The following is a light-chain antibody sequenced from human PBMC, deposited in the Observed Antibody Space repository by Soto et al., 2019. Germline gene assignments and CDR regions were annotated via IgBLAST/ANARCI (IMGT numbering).Light chain of an antibody. CDR1: SSDVGGYSY. Sequence: QSALTQPRSVYGSPGQSVTISCTGTSSDVGGYSYVSLYQQHPGKAPKLMIYDVTTRPSGIPDRFSGSKSGNTASLTISGLQAEDEADYCFSYAGSYTFVFGTGTKLTVL. J-gene: IGLJ1*01. CDR3: FSYAGSYTFV. V-gene: IGLV2-11*01. CDR2: DVT.